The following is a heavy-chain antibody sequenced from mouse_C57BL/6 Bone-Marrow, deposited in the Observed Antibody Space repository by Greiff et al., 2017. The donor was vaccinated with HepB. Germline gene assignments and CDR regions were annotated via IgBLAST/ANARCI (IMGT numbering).Heavy chain of an antibody. J-gene: IGHJ4*01. CDR2: IHPNSGST. Sequence: QVQLQQPGAELVKPGASVKLSCKASGYTFTSYWMHWVKQRPGQGLEWIGMIHPNSGSTNYNEKFKSKAILIVDKSSSTAYMQLSSLTSEDSAVYYCARREIYYGNYEYAMDYWGQGTSVTVSS. CDR3: ARREIYYGNYEYAMDY. D-gene: IGHD2-1*01. CDR1: GYTFTSYW. V-gene: IGHV1-64*01.